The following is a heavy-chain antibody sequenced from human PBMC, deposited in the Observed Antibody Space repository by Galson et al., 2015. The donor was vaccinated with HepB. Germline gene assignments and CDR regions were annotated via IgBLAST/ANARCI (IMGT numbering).Heavy chain of an antibody. V-gene: IGHV3-49*04. D-gene: IGHD3-22*01. CDR1: GFTFGDYA. CDR3: TRDSHLRPAAYDSSGYYLRYYGMDV. Sequence: SLRLSCAASGFTFGDYAMSWVRQAPGKGLEWVGFIRSKAYGGTTEYAASVKGRFTISRDDSKSIAYLQMNSLKTEDTAVYYCTRDSHLRPAAYDSSGYYLRYYGMDVWGQGTTVTVSS. CDR2: IRSKAYGGTT. J-gene: IGHJ6*02.